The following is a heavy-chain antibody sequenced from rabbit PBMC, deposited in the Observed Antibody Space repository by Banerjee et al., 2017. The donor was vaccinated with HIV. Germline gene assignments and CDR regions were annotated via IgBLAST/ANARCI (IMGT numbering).Heavy chain of an antibody. D-gene: IGHD6-1*01. J-gene: IGHJ4*01. CDR1: GFSFSSGYD. V-gene: IGHV1S40*01. Sequence: QSLEESGGDLVKPGASLTLTCTASGFSFSSGYDMCLVRQAPGKGLELIACIRTSTDSTWYASWAKGRFTISKTSTTVTLQLTSLTAADTATYFCARATTYYNAIYDIVGYAYFNLWGQGTLVTVS. CDR3: ARATTYYNAIYDIVGYAYFNL. CDR2: IRTSTDST.